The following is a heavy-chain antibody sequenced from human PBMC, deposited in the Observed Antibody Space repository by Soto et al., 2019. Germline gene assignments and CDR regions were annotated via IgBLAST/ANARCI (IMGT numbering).Heavy chain of an antibody. CDR1: GYTFTSYG. D-gene: IGHD2-2*01. CDR3: ASDDTAQPQGWFDR. Sequence: QVQLVQSGAEVKKPGASVKVSCKASGYTFTSYGISWVRQAPGQGLEWMGWISAYNGNTNYAQKLQGRVTMTTDTSTSPAYRELRGLKSDDTAGYYCASDDTAQPQGWFDRGGQGTLVTVSS. CDR2: ISAYNGNT. V-gene: IGHV1-18*01. J-gene: IGHJ5*02.